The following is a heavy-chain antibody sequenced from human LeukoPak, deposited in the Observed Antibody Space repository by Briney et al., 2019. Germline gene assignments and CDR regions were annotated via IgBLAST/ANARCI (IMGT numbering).Heavy chain of an antibody. CDR2: ISGSGDNT. CDR3: ARGGATPNLDV. CDR1: GFTFSNYA. J-gene: IGHJ6*04. V-gene: IGHV3-23*01. D-gene: IGHD1-26*01. Sequence: GGSLRLSCAASGFTFSNYAMSWVRQAPGKGLEWVSAISGSGDNTYYADSVKGRFTVSRDNSKNTLYVQMKSLRAEDTAVYYCARGGATPNLDVWGKGTTVTVSS.